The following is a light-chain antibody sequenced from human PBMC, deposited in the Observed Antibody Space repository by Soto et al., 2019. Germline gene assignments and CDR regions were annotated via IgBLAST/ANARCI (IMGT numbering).Light chain of an antibody. CDR2: AAS. CDR1: QGISNY. Sequence: DIQMTQSPSSLSASVGDRVTITCRASQGISNYLAWYQQKPGKVPKLLIYAASTLQLGVPSRFSGSGYGTDFTLTISSLQPEDVATYYCQKHNSAPFTFGPGTKVDIK. V-gene: IGKV1-27*01. CDR3: QKHNSAPFT. J-gene: IGKJ3*01.